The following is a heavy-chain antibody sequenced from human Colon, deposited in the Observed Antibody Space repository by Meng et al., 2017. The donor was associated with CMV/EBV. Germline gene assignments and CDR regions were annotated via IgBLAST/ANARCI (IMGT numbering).Heavy chain of an antibody. V-gene: IGHV4-38-2*02. CDR1: SYSISSDFY. D-gene: IGHD3-10*01. CDR3: ARDLGEGLQKGGEYYYGMDV. Sequence: SETLSLTCTVSSYSISSDFYWGWIRQPPGKGLEWIGSIYHNGTTYYNPSLKSRVAISVDTSKNQFSLKLSSVTAADTAVYYCARDLGEGLQKGGEYYYGMDVWGQGTTVTVSS. CDR2: IYHNGTT. J-gene: IGHJ6*02.